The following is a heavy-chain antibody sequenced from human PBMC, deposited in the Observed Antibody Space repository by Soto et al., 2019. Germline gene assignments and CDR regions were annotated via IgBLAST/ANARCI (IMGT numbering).Heavy chain of an antibody. J-gene: IGHJ6*01. V-gene: IGHV1-18*01. Sequence: QVQLEQSAPEVKKPGASVKVSCKASGYTFTTYGISWVRQAPGQGLEWMGWINTHNGNTNYAQNLQGGVIMTADTSTSTAYMELRSLRSDDTAVYYCTREGSAPYYYYGMD. CDR3: TREGSAPYYYYGMD. D-gene: IGHD3-10*01. CDR2: INTHNGNT. CDR1: GYTFTTYG.